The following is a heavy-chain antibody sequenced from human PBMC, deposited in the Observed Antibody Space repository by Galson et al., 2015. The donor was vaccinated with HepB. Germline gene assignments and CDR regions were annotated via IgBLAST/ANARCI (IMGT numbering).Heavy chain of an antibody. V-gene: IGHV4-59*01. Sequence: SETLSLTCTVSGGSISSYYWSWIRQPPGKGLEWIGYIYYSGSTNYNPPLKSRVTISVDTSKNQFSLKLSSVTAADTAVYYCARSYDSSGYYGTAVRFDPWGQGTLVTVSS. J-gene: IGHJ5*02. D-gene: IGHD3-22*01. CDR1: GGSISSYY. CDR2: IYYSGST. CDR3: ARSYDSSGYYGTAVRFDP.